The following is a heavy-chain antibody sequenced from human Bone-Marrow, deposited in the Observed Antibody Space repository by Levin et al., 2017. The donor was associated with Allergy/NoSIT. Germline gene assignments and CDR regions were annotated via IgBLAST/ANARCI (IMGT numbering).Heavy chain of an antibody. V-gene: IGHV3-30*18. CDR2: ISHVGTET. D-gene: IGHD6-19*01. Sequence: GGSLRLSCAASGFTISTHGMHWVRQVPGKGLEWVAMISHVGTETYYGDSVKGRFTISRDTSKNTLYLHMNTLRYDDTALYHCAKDCGSIGWYNWVDTWGQGTLVTVSS. J-gene: IGHJ5*02. CDR3: AKDCGSIGWYNWVDT. CDR1: GFTISTHG.